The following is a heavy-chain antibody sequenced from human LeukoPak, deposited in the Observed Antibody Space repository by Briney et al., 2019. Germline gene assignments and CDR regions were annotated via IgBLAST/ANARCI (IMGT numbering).Heavy chain of an antibody. CDR3: AREGYYYGSGSYYITDAFDI. J-gene: IGHJ3*02. D-gene: IGHD3-10*01. CDR2: ISSSSSYI. V-gene: IGHV3-21*01. Sequence: PRGSLRLSCAASGFTFSSYSMNWVRQAPGRGLEWVSSISSSSSYIYYADSVKGRFTISRDNAKNSLYLQMNSLRAEDTAVYYCAREGYYYGSGSYYITDAFDIWGQGTMVTVSS. CDR1: GFTFSSYS.